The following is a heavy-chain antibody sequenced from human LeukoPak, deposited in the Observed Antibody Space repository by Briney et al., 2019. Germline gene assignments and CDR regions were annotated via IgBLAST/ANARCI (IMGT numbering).Heavy chain of an antibody. D-gene: IGHD6-19*01. J-gene: IGHJ4*02. CDR1: GYTFTSYD. CDR2: MNPNSGNT. V-gene: IGHV1-8*01. CDR3: ARGGGLEQWPTTEADY. Sequence: ASVKVSCKASGYTFTSYDINWVRQATGQGLEWMGWMNPNSGNTGYAQKFQGRVTMTRNTSISTAYMELRSLRSEDTAVYYSARGGGLEQWPTTEADYWGQGTLVTVSS.